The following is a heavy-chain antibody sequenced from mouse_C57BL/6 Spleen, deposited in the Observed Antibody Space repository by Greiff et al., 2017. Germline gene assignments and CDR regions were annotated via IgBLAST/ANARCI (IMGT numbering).Heavy chain of an antibody. V-gene: IGHV1-55*01. J-gene: IGHJ4*01. Sequence: QVQLQQSGAELVKPGASVKMSCKASGYTFTSYWITWVKQRPGQGLEWIGDIYPGSGSTNYNEKFKSKATLTVATSSSTAYMQLSSLTSEDSAVYYCARVRSYDYDGYAMDYWGQGTSVTVSS. CDR3: ARVRSYDYDGYAMDY. D-gene: IGHD2-4*01. CDR2: IYPGSGST. CDR1: GYTFTSYW.